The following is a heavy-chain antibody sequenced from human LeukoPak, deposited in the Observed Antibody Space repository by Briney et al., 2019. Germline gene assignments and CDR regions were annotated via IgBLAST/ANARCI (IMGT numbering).Heavy chain of an antibody. V-gene: IGHV1-2*06. Sequence: GASVKVSCKASGYTFTGYYMHWVRQAPGQGLEWMGRINPNSGDTNYAQKFQGRVTITRDTSISTAYMELSRLRSDDTAVYYCARDYCSSTSCLFDYWGQGTLVTVSS. CDR3: ARDYCSSTSCLFDY. D-gene: IGHD2-2*01. CDR1: GYTFTGYY. J-gene: IGHJ4*02. CDR2: INPNSGDT.